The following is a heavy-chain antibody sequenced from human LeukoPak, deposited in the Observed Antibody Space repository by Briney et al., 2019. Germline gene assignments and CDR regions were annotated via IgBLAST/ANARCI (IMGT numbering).Heavy chain of an antibody. CDR2: ITIVDGHT. CDR1: GYTFSGHS. Sequence: ASVKVSCKGSGYTFSGHSLHWVRQAPGQRPEWMGWITIVDGHTRYSQKFQDRLTFTRDTPAATAYMELRNLQSEDTAIYYCTRGAVAGNGYGYWGQGTLVTVSS. D-gene: IGHD6-19*01. V-gene: IGHV1-3*04. J-gene: IGHJ4*02. CDR3: TRGAVAGNGYGY.